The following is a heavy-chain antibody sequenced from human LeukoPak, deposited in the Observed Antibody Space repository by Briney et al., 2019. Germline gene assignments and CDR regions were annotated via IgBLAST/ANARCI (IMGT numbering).Heavy chain of an antibody. J-gene: IGHJ6*02. CDR1: GLTFSSYE. D-gene: IGHD2-15*01. V-gene: IGHV3-48*03. CDR2: ISSSGSTI. CDR3: AGRVKYYYGMDV. Sequence: GGSLRLSCAASGLTFSSYEMNWVRQAPGKGLEWVSYISSSGSTIYYADSVKGRFTISRDNAKNSLYLQMNSLRAEDTAVYYCAGRVKYYYGMDVWGQGTTVTVSS.